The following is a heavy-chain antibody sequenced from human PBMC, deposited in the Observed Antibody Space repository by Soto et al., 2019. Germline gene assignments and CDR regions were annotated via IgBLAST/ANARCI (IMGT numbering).Heavy chain of an antibody. D-gene: IGHD3-22*01. Sequence: QVQLVQSGAEVKKPGSSVKVSCKASGGTFSSYAISWVRQAPGQGLEWMGGIIPIFGTANYAQKFQGRVTIXXDXSXXTAYMELSSLRSEDTAVYYCARASGLGYYAYYFDYWGQGTLVTVSS. J-gene: IGHJ4*02. CDR1: GGTFSSYA. V-gene: IGHV1-69*12. CDR3: ARASGLGYYAYYFDY. CDR2: IIPIFGTA.